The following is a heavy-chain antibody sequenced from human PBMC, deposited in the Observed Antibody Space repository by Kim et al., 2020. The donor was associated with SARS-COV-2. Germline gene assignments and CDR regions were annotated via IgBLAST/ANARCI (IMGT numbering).Heavy chain of an antibody. CDR3: AKDYYDSSGYYNYFDY. J-gene: IGHJ4*02. V-gene: IGHV3-23*01. Sequence: SVKGRFTISRDNSKNTLYLQMNSLRAEGTAVYYCAKDYYDSSGYYNYFDYWGQGTLVTVSS. D-gene: IGHD3-22*01.